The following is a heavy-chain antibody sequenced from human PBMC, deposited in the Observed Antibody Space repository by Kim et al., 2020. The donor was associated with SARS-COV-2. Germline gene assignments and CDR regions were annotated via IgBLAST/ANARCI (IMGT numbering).Heavy chain of an antibody. CDR1: GFTFSSYW. J-gene: IGHJ5*02. D-gene: IGHD4-4*01. CDR3: VRDTPHSAFDP. CDR2: INNDGSAT. Sequence: GGSLRLSCAASGFTFSSYWVHWVRQAPGKGLVWVSHINNDGSATNYADSVKGRFTMSRDNAKNTLCLQMNNLRAEDTAVYYCVRDTPHSAFDPWGQGTLVTVSS. V-gene: IGHV3-74*01.